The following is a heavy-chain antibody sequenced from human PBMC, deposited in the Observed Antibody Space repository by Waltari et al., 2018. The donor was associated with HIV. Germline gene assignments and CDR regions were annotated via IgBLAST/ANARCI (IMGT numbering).Heavy chain of an antibody. D-gene: IGHD6-25*01. CDR1: GYIFRGYY. CDR2: MSSNTGGT. V-gene: IGHV1-2*02. Sequence: QVQLVQSGAEVKKPGASVKVSCKTSGYIFRGYYIHWVRQAPGQGLGGMCWMSSNTGGTRCAQRFQGRVTVTRDTSETTVYMEVSGLTSDDTAIYYCARVSRRDGSRLFDYWGPGTLVTVSS. CDR3: ARVSRRDGSRLFDY. J-gene: IGHJ4*02.